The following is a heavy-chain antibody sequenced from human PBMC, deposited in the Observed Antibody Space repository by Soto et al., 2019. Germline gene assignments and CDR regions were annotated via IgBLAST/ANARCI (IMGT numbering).Heavy chain of an antibody. CDR3: ARGNDWKSSTFDI. Sequence: QVQLQESGPGLVKPSETLSLTCTVAGGSLTDHYWNWFRQSPGKGLHWIGYVYYSGGTNYNPSLKRRVTMSVDTSKKKFSLNLRSVTAAEQDVYYCARGNDWKSSTFDIWGQGTMVSVSS. CDR2: VYYSGGT. J-gene: IGHJ3*02. D-gene: IGHD2-21*01. V-gene: IGHV4-59*11. CDR1: GGSLTDHY.